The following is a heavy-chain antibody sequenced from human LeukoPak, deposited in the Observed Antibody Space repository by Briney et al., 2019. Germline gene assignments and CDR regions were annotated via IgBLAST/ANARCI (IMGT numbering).Heavy chain of an antibody. CDR3: AKRRYGDYGDFDY. CDR2: ISGSGGST. Sequence: GGSLRLSCAASGFTFSAYAMSWVRQAPGKGLEWVSTISGSGGSTYYADSVKGQFSVSRDNSKNTVYLQMNSLRAEDTVVYYCAKRRYGDYGDFDYWGQGTLVTVSS. V-gene: IGHV3-23*01. J-gene: IGHJ4*02. CDR1: GFTFSAYA. D-gene: IGHD4-17*01.